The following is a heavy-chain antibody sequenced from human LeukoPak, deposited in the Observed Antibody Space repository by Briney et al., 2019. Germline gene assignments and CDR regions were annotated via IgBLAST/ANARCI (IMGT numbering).Heavy chain of an antibody. V-gene: IGHV3-11*01. Sequence: GSLRLSCAASGFTFSDYYMSWMRQAPGKGLEWVSYISSSGSTIYYADSVRGRFTISRDNAKNSLYLQMNSLRAEDTAVYYCARVGDGSGSYYSIGPANYWGQGTLVTVSS. J-gene: IGHJ4*02. D-gene: IGHD3-10*01. CDR2: ISSSGSTI. CDR1: GFTFSDYY. CDR3: ARVGDGSGSYYSIGPANY.